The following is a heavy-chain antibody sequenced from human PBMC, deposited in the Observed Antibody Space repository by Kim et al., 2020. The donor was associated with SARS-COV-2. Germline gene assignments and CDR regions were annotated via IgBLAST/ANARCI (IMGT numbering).Heavy chain of an antibody. CDR2: VYYNGST. J-gene: IGHJ5*02. CDR3: ARQEPNEDFQWFDP. CDR1: GFSVTNKNYY. V-gene: IGHV4-39*01. Sequence: SETLSLTCSVSGFSVTNKNYYWGWIRQPPGKGLEWIGDVYYNGSTYYNPSLQRRVTMSIDTSKNQFSPRLRSVTAADTALYYCARQEPNEDFQWFDPWG. D-gene: IGHD3-3*01.